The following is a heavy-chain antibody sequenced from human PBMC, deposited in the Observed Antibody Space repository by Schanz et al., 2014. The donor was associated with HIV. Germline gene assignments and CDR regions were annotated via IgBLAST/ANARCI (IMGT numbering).Heavy chain of an antibody. Sequence: QVQLVESGGGVVQPGRSLRLSCAASGFIFSSYGIHWVRQAPGKGLEWVTAIWHDGSKTSYADSVKGRFTISRDNTKKTVYLQMNSLRADDTAVYYCARGGGHCSDGSCYDWLDSWGQGTLVTVSS. CDR2: IWHDGSKT. CDR3: ARGGGHCSDGSCYDWLDS. CDR1: GFIFSSYG. D-gene: IGHD2-15*01. V-gene: IGHV3-33*01. J-gene: IGHJ5*01.